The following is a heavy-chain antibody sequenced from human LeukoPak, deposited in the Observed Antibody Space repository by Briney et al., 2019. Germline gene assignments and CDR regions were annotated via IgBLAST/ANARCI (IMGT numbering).Heavy chain of an antibody. J-gene: IGHJ4*02. V-gene: IGHV3-23*01. CDR2: IRYNIENT. D-gene: IGHD1-26*01. Sequence: GGSLRLSCAASGFTFSNYAMGWVRQAPGKGPEWVSSIRYNIENTHYADAVKGRFTISRDNAKNSLYLQMNSLRAEDTAVYYCASLFGATYYFDYWGQGTLVTVSS. CDR1: GFTFSNYA. CDR3: ASLFGATYYFDY.